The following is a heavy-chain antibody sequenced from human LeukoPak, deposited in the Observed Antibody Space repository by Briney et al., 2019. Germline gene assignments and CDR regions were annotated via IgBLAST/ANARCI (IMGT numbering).Heavy chain of an antibody. D-gene: IGHD2-2*01. J-gene: IGHJ5*02. V-gene: IGHV3-13*01. CDR3: ARSYCSRTSCSLDP. CDR1: VFTFSSYD. Sequence: GGSLRLSCAASVFTFSSYDMHWVRQATGKGLEWVSAIGTAGDTYYPGSVKGQFTISRENAKNSLYIKMKSLRAGDTAVYYCARSYCSRTSCSLDPWGQGTLVTVSS. CDR2: IGTAGDT.